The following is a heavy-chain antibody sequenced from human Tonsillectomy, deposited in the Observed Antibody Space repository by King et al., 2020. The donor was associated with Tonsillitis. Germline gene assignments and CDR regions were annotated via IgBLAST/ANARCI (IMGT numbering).Heavy chain of an antibody. D-gene: IGHD2-21*01. CDR1: GYSFSTYW. CDR2: IYPSYSDT. Sequence: QLVQSGAEVKKPGESLKISCKGSGYSFSTYWIGLVRQMPGKGLEWMGIIYPSYSDTRYSPSFQGQVTISADKSISTAYLQWSSLKASDTAMYYCARLEGDTYSGVDYWGQGTLVTVSS. CDR3: ARLEGDTYSGVDY. V-gene: IGHV5-51*01. J-gene: IGHJ4*02.